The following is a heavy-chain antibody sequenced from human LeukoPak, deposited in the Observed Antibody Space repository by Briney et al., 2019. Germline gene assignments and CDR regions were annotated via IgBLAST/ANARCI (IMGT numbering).Heavy chain of an antibody. CDR2: INHSGST. D-gene: IGHD3-22*01. CDR3: ARGLGVWLYLSRHDAFGI. V-gene: IGHV4-34*01. CDR1: GGSFSGYY. J-gene: IGHJ3*02. Sequence: SETLSLTCAVYGGSFSGYYWSWIRQPPGKGLDWMGEINHSGSTNYNPSLKSRVTISVDTSKNQFSLKLSSVTAADTAVYYCARGLGVWLYLSRHDAFGIWGQGTMVTVSS.